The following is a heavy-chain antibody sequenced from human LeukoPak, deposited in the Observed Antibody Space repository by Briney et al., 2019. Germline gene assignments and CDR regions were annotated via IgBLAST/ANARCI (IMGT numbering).Heavy chain of an antibody. D-gene: IGHD4-23*01. CDR3: ARDLTTVVTPVGY. CDR2: ISSSSSYI. J-gene: IGHJ4*02. Sequence: GGSLRLSCAASGFTFSSYSMNWVRQAPGKGLEWVSSISSSSSYIYYADSVKGRFTIFRDNAKNSLYLQMNSLRAEDTAVYYCARDLTTVVTPVGYWGQGTLVTVSS. V-gene: IGHV3-21*01. CDR1: GFTFSSYS.